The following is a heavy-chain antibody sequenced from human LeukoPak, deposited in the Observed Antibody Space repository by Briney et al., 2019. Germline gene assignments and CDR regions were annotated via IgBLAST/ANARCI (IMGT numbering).Heavy chain of an antibody. CDR3: ARDRETGIIVTIFWFDP. V-gene: IGHV3-33*01. CDR2: IWYDGSNK. D-gene: IGHD1-7*01. CDR1: GFTFSSYG. J-gene: IGHJ5*02. Sequence: PGRSLRLSCAASGFTFSSYGMHWVRQAPGKGLEWVAVIWYDGSNKYYADSVKGRFTISRDNSKNTLYLQMNSLRAEDTAVYYWARDRETGIIVTIFWFDPCGHETLVTVSS.